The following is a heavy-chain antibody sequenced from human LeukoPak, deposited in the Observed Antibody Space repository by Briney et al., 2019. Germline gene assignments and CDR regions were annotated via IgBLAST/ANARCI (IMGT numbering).Heavy chain of an antibody. Sequence: SETLSLTCTVSGGSISSGSYYWSWIRQPAGKGLEWIGRIYTSGSTNYNPSLKSRVTMSVDTSKNQFSLKLSSVTAADTAVYYCARDLLTYYYDSSGYFDYWGQGTLVTVSS. V-gene: IGHV4-61*02. CDR1: GGSISSGSYY. CDR2: IYTSGST. J-gene: IGHJ4*02. CDR3: ARDLLTYYYDSSGYFDY. D-gene: IGHD3-22*01.